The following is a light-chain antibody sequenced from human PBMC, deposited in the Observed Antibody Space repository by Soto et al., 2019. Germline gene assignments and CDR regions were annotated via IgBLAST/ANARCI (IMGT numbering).Light chain of an antibody. CDR2: DVS. V-gene: IGLV2-11*01. Sequence: QSALTQPRSVSGSPGQSVTISCTGTSSDVGYYNYVSWYQQHPGTAPKLMIYDVSMRPSGVPDRFSGSKSGNTASLTISGPQVGEGVDYYCCSNAGSYTFYVFETGTKV. CDR1: SSDVGYYNY. J-gene: IGLJ1*01. CDR3: CSNAGSYTFYV.